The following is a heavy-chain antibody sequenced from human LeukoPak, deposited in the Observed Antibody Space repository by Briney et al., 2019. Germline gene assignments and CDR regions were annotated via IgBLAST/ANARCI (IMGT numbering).Heavy chain of an antibody. Sequence: GGSLRLSCAASGFTFSSYSMNWVRQAPGKGLEWVSSISSSSSYIYYADSVKGRFTISRDNAKNSLYLQMNSLRAEDTAVYYCARERGYYGSGISFDYWGQGTLVTVSS. D-gene: IGHD3-10*01. J-gene: IGHJ4*02. CDR3: ARERGYYGSGISFDY. CDR1: GFTFSSYS. V-gene: IGHV3-21*01. CDR2: ISSSSSYI.